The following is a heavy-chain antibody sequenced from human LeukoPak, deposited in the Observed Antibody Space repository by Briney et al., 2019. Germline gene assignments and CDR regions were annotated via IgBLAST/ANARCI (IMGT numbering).Heavy chain of an antibody. D-gene: IGHD3-3*01. V-gene: IGHV1-2*02. CDR1: GYTFTGYY. CDR2: INPNSGGT. Sequence: GVSVKVSCKASGYTFTGYYMHWVRQAPGQGLEWMGWINPNSGGTNYAQKFQGRVTMTRDTSISTAYMELSRLRSDDTAAYYCARDYDFWSGYYTFGYWGQGTLVTVSS. CDR3: ARDYDFWSGYYTFGY. J-gene: IGHJ4*02.